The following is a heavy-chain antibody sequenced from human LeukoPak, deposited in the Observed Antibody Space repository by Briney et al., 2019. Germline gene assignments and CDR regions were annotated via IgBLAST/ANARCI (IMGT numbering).Heavy chain of an antibody. V-gene: IGHV3-23*01. J-gene: IGHJ6*04. D-gene: IGHD3-10*02. CDR2: ISGSGGRT. CDR3: AELGITMIGGV. CDR1: GFTFDDYG. Sequence: PGGSLRLSCAASGFTFDDYGMSWVRQAPGKGLEWVSTISGSGGRTYYADSVKGRFTISRDNAKNSLYLQMNSLRAEDTAVYYCAELGITMIGGVWGKGTTVTISS.